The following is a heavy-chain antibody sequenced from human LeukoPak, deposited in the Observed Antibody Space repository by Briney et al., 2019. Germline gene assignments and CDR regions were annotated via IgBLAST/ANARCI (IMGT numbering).Heavy chain of an antibody. V-gene: IGHV3-7*04. D-gene: IGHD6-13*01. CDR2: IKQDGSEK. J-gene: IGHJ6*02. Sequence: GGSLRLSCAASGFTFSSYWMSWVRQAPGKGLEWVANIKQDGSEKYYVDSVKGRFTISRDNAKNSLYLQMNSLRAEDTAVYYCARAAAGILYYYYYYGMDVWGQGTTVIVSS. CDR3: ARAAAGILYYYYYYGMDV. CDR1: GFTFSSYW.